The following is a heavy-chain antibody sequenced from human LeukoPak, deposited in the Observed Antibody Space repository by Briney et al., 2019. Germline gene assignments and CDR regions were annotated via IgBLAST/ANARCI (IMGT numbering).Heavy chain of an antibody. Sequence: SETLSLTCSVSGYSINSGYHWGWICQPPGKGLEWIAIMHHTGSTHYNPSLQSRVTISIDTSKNHFSLKLRSVSAADMAIYYCATSEGGGFFDYWGQGTPVTVSS. CDR1: GYSINSGYH. V-gene: IGHV4-38-2*01. CDR2: MHHTGST. J-gene: IGHJ4*02. D-gene: IGHD4-23*01. CDR3: ATSEGGGFFDY.